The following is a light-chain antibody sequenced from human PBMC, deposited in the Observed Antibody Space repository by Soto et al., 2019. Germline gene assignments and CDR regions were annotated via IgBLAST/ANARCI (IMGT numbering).Light chain of an antibody. CDR2: DAS. CDR1: QSVTSN. Sequence: EIVLTQSPGTLSLSPGERATLSCRASQSVTSNLAWYQQKPGQAPRLLIYDASTRATGIPARFSGSGSGTEFTLTISSLKSEDFAVYYCQQYKNWHMWTFGQGTKVDIK. V-gene: IGKV3-15*01. CDR3: QQYKNWHMWT. J-gene: IGKJ1*01.